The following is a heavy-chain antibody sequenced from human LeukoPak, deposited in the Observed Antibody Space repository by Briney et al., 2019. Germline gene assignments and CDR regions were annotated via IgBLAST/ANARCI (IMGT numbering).Heavy chain of an antibody. CDR1: GFPFDDYG. J-gene: IGHJ4*02. CDR3: ARDFYDGFALDY. V-gene: IGHV3-20*04. CDR2: ISWNGGST. Sequence: GGSLRLSCAASGFPFDDYGMSWVRQAPGKGLEWVSGISWNGGSTGYADSVKGRFTISRDNAKNSLYLQMDNLRAEDTGVYYCARDFYDGFALDYWGQGTLVTVSS. D-gene: IGHD2/OR15-2a*01.